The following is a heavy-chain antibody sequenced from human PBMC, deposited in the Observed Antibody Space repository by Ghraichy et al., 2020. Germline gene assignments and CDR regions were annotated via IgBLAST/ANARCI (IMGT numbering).Heavy chain of an antibody. V-gene: IGHV1-2*04. CDR3: ARAYYDFWSGYYPNWFDP. Sequence: ASVKVSCKASGYTFTGYYMHWVRQAAGQGLEWMGWINPNSGGTNYAQKFQGWVTMTRDTSISTAYMELSRLRSDDTAVYYCARAYYDFWSGYYPNWFDPWGQGTLVTVSS. CDR1: GYTFTGYY. J-gene: IGHJ5*02. D-gene: IGHD3-3*01. CDR2: INPNSGGT.